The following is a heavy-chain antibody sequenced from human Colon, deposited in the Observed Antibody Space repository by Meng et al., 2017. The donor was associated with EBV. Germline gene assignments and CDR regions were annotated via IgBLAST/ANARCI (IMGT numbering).Heavy chain of an antibody. Sequence: QVRLQESGPGMVEPSQTLSPPCTVYGGSMSSVNYYWSWIRQPPGKGLEWIGYIHHSGSAYYNPSLKSRVSISVDTSKNQFSLNLNSMTAADTAVYYCASFDHIPRRNYFDYWGQGTLVTVSS. J-gene: IGHJ4*02. CDR3: ASFDHIPRRNYFDY. CDR2: IHHSGSA. D-gene: IGHD2-21*01. V-gene: IGHV4-30-4*01. CDR1: GGSMSSVNYY.